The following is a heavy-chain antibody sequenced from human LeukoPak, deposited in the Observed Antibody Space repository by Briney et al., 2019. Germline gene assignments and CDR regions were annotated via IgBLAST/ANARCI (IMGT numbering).Heavy chain of an antibody. CDR2: IYYSGST. CDR1: GGSISSGVYY. D-gene: IGHD5-18*01. V-gene: IGHV4-31*03. J-gene: IGHJ4*02. CDR3: ARVTSGYSYGYGYYFDY. Sequence: PSETLSLTCTVSGGSISSGVYYWSWIRQHPGKGLEWIGYIYYSGSTYYNPSLKSRVTISVDTSKNQFSLKLSSVTAADTAVYYCARVTSGYSYGYGYYFDYWGQGTLVTVSS.